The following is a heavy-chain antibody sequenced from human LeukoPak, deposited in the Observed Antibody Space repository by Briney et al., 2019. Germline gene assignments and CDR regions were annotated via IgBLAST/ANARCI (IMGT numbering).Heavy chain of an antibody. Sequence: GGSLRLSCAASGFTFSTYGMHWVRQAPGKGLEWVAVISYDGSNKYYADSVKGRFTISRDNSKHTLYLQMNSLRAEDTAVYYCANREYHLPALYWGQGTLVTVS. CDR1: GFTFSTYG. J-gene: IGHJ4*02. V-gene: IGHV3-30*18. CDR3: ANREYHLPALY. D-gene: IGHD2-2*01. CDR2: ISYDGSNK.